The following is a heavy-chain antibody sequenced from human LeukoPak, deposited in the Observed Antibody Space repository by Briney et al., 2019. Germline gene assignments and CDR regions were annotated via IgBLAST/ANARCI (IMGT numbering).Heavy chain of an antibody. J-gene: IGHJ6*03. D-gene: IGHD2-2*01. V-gene: IGHV4-38-2*02. CDR3: ASLPGCCSSTSCFGGYYMDV. CDR2: IYHSGST. Sequence: SETLSLTCTVSGYSISSGYYWGWIRQPPGKGLEWIGSIYHSGSTYYNPSLKSRVTISVDTSKNQFSLKLSSVTAADTAVYYCASLPGCCSSTSCFGGYYMDVWGKGTTVTVSS. CDR1: GYSISSGYY.